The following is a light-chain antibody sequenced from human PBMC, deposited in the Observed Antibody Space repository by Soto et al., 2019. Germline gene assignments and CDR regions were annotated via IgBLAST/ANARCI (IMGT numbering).Light chain of an antibody. V-gene: IGKV3D-20*02. Sequence: EIILTQSPDTLSLSPGERATLSCRASQTVSSNYLAWCQQRPGQAPRLLIYDAPNRATGIPARFSGSGSGTEFTLTISSLQSEDAAVYYCQQRSNWPPITFGRGTRLEIK. CDR1: QTVSSNY. CDR3: QQRSNWPPIT. J-gene: IGKJ5*01. CDR2: DAP.